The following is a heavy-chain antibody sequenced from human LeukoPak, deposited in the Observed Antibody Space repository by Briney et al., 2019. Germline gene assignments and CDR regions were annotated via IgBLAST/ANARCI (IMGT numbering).Heavy chain of an antibody. D-gene: IGHD2-15*01. Sequence: PGGSLRLSCAASGFTFSSYGMHWVRQAPGKGLEGVAVIWYDGSNKYYADSVKGRFTISRDNSKNTLYLQMNSLRAEDTAVYYCAREEYCSGGSCYPDYWGQGTLVTVSS. CDR1: GFTFSSYG. CDR2: IWYDGSNK. J-gene: IGHJ4*02. V-gene: IGHV3-33*01. CDR3: AREEYCSGGSCYPDY.